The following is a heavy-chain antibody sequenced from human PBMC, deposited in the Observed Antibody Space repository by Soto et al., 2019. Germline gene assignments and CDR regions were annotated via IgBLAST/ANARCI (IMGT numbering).Heavy chain of an antibody. CDR1: GYTFTDLD. D-gene: IGHD3-10*01. V-gene: IGHV1-8*02. J-gene: IGHJ4*02. CDR2: MSPNTGHS. CDR3: ARGINAGVDD. Sequence: ASVKVSCKASGYTFTDLDINWVRQTTEQGLEWMGRMSPNTGHSGLAQKFQARLTLTRDTSINTAYMELSSLRSEDTAIYYCARGINAGVDDWGQGTPVTVSS.